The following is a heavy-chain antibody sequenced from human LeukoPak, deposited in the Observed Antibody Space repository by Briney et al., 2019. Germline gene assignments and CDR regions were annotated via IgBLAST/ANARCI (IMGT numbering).Heavy chain of an antibody. CDR2: ISYDGSNK. CDR1: GFTFSSYA. D-gene: IGHD4-23*01. V-gene: IGHV3-30-3*01. CDR3: ARGPSGGYFDY. Sequence: GGFLRLSCAASGFTFSSYAMHWVRQAPGKGLEWVAVISYDGSNKYFADSVKGRFTISRDNSKNTLYLQMNSLRAEDTAVYYCARGPSGGYFDYWGQGTLVTVSS. J-gene: IGHJ4*02.